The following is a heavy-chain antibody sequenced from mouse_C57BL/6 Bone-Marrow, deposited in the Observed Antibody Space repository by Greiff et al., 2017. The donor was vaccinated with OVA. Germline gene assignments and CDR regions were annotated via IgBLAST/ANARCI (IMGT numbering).Heavy chain of an antibody. D-gene: IGHD2-5*01. J-gene: IGHJ2*01. CDR1: GYAFTNYL. V-gene: IGHV1-54*01. Sequence: QVQLQQSGAELVRPGPSVKVSCKASGYAFTNYLIEWVKQRPGQGLEWIGVINPGSGGTNYNEKFKGKATLTADKSASTAYMQLSSLTSEDSAVYFCARNYYSKEDYFDYWGQGTTLTVSS. CDR3: ARNYYSKEDYFDY. CDR2: INPGSGGT.